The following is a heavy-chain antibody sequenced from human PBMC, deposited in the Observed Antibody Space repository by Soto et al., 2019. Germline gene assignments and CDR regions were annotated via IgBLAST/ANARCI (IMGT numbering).Heavy chain of an antibody. D-gene: IGHD2-15*01. J-gene: IGHJ6*02. CDR1: GGTFSTYA. CDR3: ARDEMVVATGSRTWHYYYGMDV. V-gene: IGHV1-69*12. CDR2: IIPIFGTA. Sequence: QVQLVQSGAEVKKPGSSVKVSCKSSGGTFSTYAISWVRQAPGQGLEWMGGIIPIFGTANYAQKFQGRVTTTADESTTTADMELISLRSGDTAVYYCARDEMVVATGSRTWHYYYGMDVWGQGTTVTVSS.